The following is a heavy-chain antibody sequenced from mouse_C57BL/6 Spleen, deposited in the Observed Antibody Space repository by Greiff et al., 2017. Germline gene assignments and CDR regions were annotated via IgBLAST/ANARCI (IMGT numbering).Heavy chain of an antibody. Sequence: QVQLQQSGAELAKPGASVKLSCKASGYTFTSYWMHWVKQRPGQGLEWIGYINPSSGYTKYNQKFKDKATLTADKYSSTAYMQLSSLTYEDSAVYYCARGGIYYGNDGHARDYWGQGTSVTVSS. J-gene: IGHJ4*01. CDR2: INPSSGYT. CDR3: ARGGIYYGNDGHARDY. CDR1: GYTFTSYW. V-gene: IGHV1-7*01. D-gene: IGHD2-2*01.